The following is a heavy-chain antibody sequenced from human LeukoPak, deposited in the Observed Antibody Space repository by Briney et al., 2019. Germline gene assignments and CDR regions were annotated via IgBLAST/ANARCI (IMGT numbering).Heavy chain of an antibody. Sequence: GGSLRLSCAASGFTFTSYSIHWVRQAPGKGLEWVAFMPYDGSKKYYADSVKGRFTISRDNSKNTLYLQMNSLRAEDTAVYYCAKGSKEVLFTRDHHMDVWGKGTTVT. CDR1: GFTFTSYS. V-gene: IGHV3-30*02. D-gene: IGHD3-3*01. CDR3: AKGSKEVLFTRDHHMDV. CDR2: MPYDGSKK. J-gene: IGHJ6*03.